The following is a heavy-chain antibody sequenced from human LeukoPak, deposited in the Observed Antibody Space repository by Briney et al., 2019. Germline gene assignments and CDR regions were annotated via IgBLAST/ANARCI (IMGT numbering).Heavy chain of an antibody. Sequence: GGSLRLSCAASGFTFSRYSVNWVRQAPGKGLEWVSSVSRTSSFIYYADSVKGRFTISRDNAKNSLYMKMNSLRAEDTAVYYCARVGGSGSTFDYWGQGTLVTVSS. J-gene: IGHJ4*02. D-gene: IGHD3-10*01. CDR3: ARVGGSGSTFDY. CDR1: GFTFSRYS. CDR2: VSRTSSFI. V-gene: IGHV3-21*04.